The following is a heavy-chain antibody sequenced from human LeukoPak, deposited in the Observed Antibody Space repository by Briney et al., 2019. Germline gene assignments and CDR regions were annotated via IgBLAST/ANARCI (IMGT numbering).Heavy chain of an antibody. Sequence: GGSLRLSCSGSGFTFRRHNMHWVRQAPGKGLVWVSRINSDGTTTNYADSVKGRFTISRDNAKNTLFLQMNSLRAEDTAVYYCARGNYYAMDVWGQGTTVTVSS. CDR3: ARGNYYAMDV. CDR2: INSDGTTT. CDR1: GFTFRRHN. J-gene: IGHJ6*02. V-gene: IGHV3-74*01.